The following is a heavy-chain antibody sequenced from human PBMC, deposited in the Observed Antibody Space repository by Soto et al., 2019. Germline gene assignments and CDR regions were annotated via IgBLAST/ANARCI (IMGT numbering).Heavy chain of an antibody. CDR1: RGSLSSDF. CDR2: ISYSGTT. J-gene: IGHJ5*02. CDR3: ARIRGLGEGSPYFDL. V-gene: IGHV4-59*01. D-gene: IGHD3-16*01. Sequence: PTETVSLTCIVSRGSLSSDFWSWIRQRPGRGLEWIGYISYSGTTNYNASLKSRVSISVDTSANEFALRVRSVTAADTAVYYCARIRGLGEGSPYFDLWGQGARVTVSA.